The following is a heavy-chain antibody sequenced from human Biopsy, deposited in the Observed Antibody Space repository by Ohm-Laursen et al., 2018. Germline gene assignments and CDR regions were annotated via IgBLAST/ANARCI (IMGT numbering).Heavy chain of an antibody. V-gene: IGHV1-2*02. CDR1: SYTFTDYN. Sequence: ASVKVSCKASSYTFTDYNIHWMRQAPGQGLEWMGWINPKSGGTHYLEKFRGRVTMTRDTSISTAYMEVSSLRSGDTAVYYCAIDGNDFLTDYLKIDQWGQGTLVTVPS. CDR2: INPKSGGT. CDR3: AIDGNDFLTDYLKIDQ. J-gene: IGHJ4*02. D-gene: IGHD3-9*01.